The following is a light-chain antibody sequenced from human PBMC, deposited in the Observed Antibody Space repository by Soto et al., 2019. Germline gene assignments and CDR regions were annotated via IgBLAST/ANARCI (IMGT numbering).Light chain of an antibody. V-gene: IGKV1-5*01. CDR1: ESVAMW. J-gene: IGKJ1*01. CDR2: AAS. CDR3: QQYYSYPRT. Sequence: DLQMTPSPSTLSASVGDRVTITCRASESVAMWLAWYQQKPGKAPKLLIYAASTLQSGVPSRFSGSGSGTDFTLTISCLQSEDFATYYCQQYYSYPRTFGQGTKVDIK.